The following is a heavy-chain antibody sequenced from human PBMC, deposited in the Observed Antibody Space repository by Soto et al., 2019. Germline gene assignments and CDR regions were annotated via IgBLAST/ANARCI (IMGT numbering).Heavy chain of an antibody. J-gene: IGHJ4*02. D-gene: IGHD4-17*01. Sequence: ASVKVSCKASGYTFTSYYMHWVRQAPGQGLEWMGRINPNSGGTNYAQKFQGWVTMTRDTSISTAYMELSRLRSDDTAVYYCARVLGTTVTNGFDYWGQGTLVTVS. V-gene: IGHV1-2*04. CDR3: ARVLGTTVTNGFDY. CDR2: INPNSGGT. CDR1: GYTFTSYY.